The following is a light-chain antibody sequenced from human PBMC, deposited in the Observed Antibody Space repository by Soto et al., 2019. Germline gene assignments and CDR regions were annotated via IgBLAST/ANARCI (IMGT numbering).Light chain of an antibody. CDR2: SNN. CDR3: AAWDDSLSGGV. V-gene: IGLV1-47*02. J-gene: IGLJ1*01. Sequence: QSVLTQPPSASGTPGQRVTISCSGSSSNIGSNYVYWYQQLPGTAPKLLIYSNNQWPSGVPDRFSGSKSGTSASLAISGLRSEDEADYYCAAWDDSLSGGVLGTGTKVTVL. CDR1: SSNIGSNY.